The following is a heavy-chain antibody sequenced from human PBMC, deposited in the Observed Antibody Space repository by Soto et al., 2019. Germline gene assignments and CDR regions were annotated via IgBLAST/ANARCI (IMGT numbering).Heavy chain of an antibody. D-gene: IGHD5-18*01. CDR2: ICSSSSYI. CDR1: GFTFSSYS. Sequence: EVQLVESGGGLVKPGGSLRLSCAASGFTFSSYSMNWVRQAPGKGLEWVSSICSSSSYIYYADSVKGRFTISRDNAKNSLYLQMNSLRAEDTAVYYCARGSRGYSYGLDYWGQGTLVTVSS. V-gene: IGHV3-21*01. J-gene: IGHJ4*02. CDR3: ARGSRGYSYGLDY.